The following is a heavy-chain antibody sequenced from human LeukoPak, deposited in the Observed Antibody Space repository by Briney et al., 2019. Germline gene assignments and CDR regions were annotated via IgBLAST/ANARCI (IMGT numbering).Heavy chain of an antibody. Sequence: SETLSLTCTVSGGSISSYYWSWIRQPPGKGLEWIGYIYYSGSTNYNPSLKSRVTISVDTSKNQFSLKLSSVTATDTAVYYCAGQSSGSLYYYYGMDVWGQGTTVTVSS. CDR1: GGSISSYY. V-gene: IGHV4-59*01. D-gene: IGHD3-10*01. CDR3: AGQSSGSLYYYYGMDV. CDR2: IYYSGST. J-gene: IGHJ6*02.